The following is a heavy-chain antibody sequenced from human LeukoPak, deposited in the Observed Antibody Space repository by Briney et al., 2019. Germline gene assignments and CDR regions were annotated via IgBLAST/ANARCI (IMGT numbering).Heavy chain of an antibody. CDR2: TDWDDEK. V-gene: IGHV2-70*11. D-gene: IGHD3/OR15-3a*01. CDR3: ARIPCVKGTDSIPFDY. CDR1: GFSLGTRGMC. J-gene: IGHJ4*02. Sequence: SGPSLSQPPPTLTLTCTFSGFSLGTRGMCVSWIRQPPGKALEWLTRTDWDDEKYYSTSLKARLTISKDTAKSQVVLTMTNLDPVDTATYYCARIPCVKGTDSIPFDYWGQGTLVTVSS.